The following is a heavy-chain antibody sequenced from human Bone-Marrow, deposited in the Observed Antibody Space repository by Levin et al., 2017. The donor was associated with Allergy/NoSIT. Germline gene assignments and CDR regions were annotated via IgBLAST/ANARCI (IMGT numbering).Heavy chain of an antibody. D-gene: IGHD2/OR15-2a*01. CDR3: ATLPLPMAYGLDL. J-gene: IGHJ6*02. V-gene: IGHV3-21*04. CDR1: GFSVSKFT. CDR2: ISASSTYI. Sequence: GGSLRLSCAASGFSVSKFTMNWVRQAPGKGLEWVSSISASSTYIDYADSVKGRFTISRDNANNTLFLQMDSLRGDDTAASYCATLPLPMAYGLDLWGHWTTVAVSS.